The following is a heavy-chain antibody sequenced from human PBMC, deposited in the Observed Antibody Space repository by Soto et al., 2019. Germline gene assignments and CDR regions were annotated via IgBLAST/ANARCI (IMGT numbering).Heavy chain of an antibody. V-gene: IGHV4-59*08. CDR3: ARGTYGPELYQH. J-gene: IGHJ1*01. CDR2: IYYSGST. CDR1: GGSISSYY. Sequence: SETLSLTCTVSGGSISSYYWSWIRQPPGKGLEWIGYIYYSGSTNYNPSLKSRVTISVDTSKNQFSLKLSSVTAADTAVYYCARGTYGPELYQHWGQGTLVTVSS. D-gene: IGHD1-7*01.